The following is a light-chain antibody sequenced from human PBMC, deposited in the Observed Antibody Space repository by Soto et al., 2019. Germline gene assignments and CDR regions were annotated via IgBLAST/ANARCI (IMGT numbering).Light chain of an antibody. CDR2: RNT. J-gene: IGLJ2*01. CDR3: YSAADDTGF. Sequence: SYELTQPSSVSVSPGQTARITCSGDVLARKNARWFQHKPGQAPLLVIYRNTERPSGIPERFSASTSGTTATLTISGAHIEDEADSYCYSAADDTGFFGGGTQLTVL. V-gene: IGLV3-27*01. CDR1: VLARKN.